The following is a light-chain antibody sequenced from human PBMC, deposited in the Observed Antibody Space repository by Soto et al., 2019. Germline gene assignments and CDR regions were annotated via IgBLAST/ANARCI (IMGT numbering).Light chain of an antibody. CDR2: DVN. V-gene: IGLV2-14*03. CDR1: SSDVGGYNF. Sequence: QSVLTQPASVSGSPGQSITISCTGTSSDVGGYNFVSWYQQHPGKVPKLLIYDVNHRPSGVPDRFSGSKSGNTASLTISGLQAEYEADYYCCSYTSSDTRVFGTGTKVTVL. CDR3: CSYTSSDTRV. J-gene: IGLJ1*01.